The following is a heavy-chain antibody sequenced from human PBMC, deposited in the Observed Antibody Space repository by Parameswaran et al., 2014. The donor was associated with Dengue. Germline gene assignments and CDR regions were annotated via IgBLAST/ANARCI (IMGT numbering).Heavy chain of an antibody. Sequence: WIRQPPGKGLEWIAFISHDGSTIYYADSVKGRFIISRDNAINSLFLQMNSLSDEDSAVYYCATGGARHCNSVTCYSAPGIYYYYYMDAWGKGTTVTVSS. V-gene: IGHV3-48*02. D-gene: IGHD2/OR15-2a*01. CDR2: ISHDGSTI. CDR3: ATGGARHCNSVTCYSAPGIYYYYYMDA. J-gene: IGHJ6*03.